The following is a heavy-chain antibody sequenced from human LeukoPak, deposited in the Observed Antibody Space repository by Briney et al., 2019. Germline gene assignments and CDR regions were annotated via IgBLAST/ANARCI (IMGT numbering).Heavy chain of an antibody. CDR1: GYSFTSYW. D-gene: IGHD4-11*01. J-gene: IGHJ5*02. CDR2: IYPGDSDT. CDR3: ARSYPYSNYASWFDP. Sequence: GESLKISCKGSGYSFTSYWIGWVRQMPGKGLEWMGIIYPGDSDTRYSPSFQGQVTISADKSISTAYLQWSSLKASDTAMYYCARSYPYSNYASWFDPWGQGTLVTVSS. V-gene: IGHV5-51*01.